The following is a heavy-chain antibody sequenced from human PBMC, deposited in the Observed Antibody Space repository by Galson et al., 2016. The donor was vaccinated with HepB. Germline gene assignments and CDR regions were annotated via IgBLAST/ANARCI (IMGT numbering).Heavy chain of an antibody. CDR3: ARDKSFYYYGMDV. CDR2: ISYHGSDK. CDR1: GFTFSRYG. J-gene: IGHJ6*02. V-gene: IGHV3-30*19. Sequence: SLRLSCAASGFTFSRYGMHWVRQATGRGLEWVAAISYHGSDKYYADSVKGRVTISRDNSNNTLYLQMTSLSPEDTAVYYCARDKSFYYYGMDVWGQGTTVTVS.